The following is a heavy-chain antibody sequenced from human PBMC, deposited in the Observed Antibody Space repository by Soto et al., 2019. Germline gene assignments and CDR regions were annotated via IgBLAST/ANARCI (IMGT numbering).Heavy chain of an antibody. CDR1: GFTFIDYW. Sequence: DVQLVESGGGLVQPGGSLRLSCAASGFTFIDYWMHWVRQAPGKGLFWVSRIKYDGSITNYADSVKGRFTISRDDAKNTLYLQINSLRVEYSAVYYCARAIRGYYGVDVWGQGTTVTVSS. J-gene: IGHJ6*02. V-gene: IGHV3-74*01. CDR2: IKYDGSIT. D-gene: IGHD3-3*01. CDR3: ARAIRGYYGVDV.